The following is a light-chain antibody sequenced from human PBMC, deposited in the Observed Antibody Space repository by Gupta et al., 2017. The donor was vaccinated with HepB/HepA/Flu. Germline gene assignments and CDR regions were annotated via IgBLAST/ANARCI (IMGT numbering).Light chain of an antibody. J-gene: IGKJ5*01. Sequence: DIQLIQSPSFLSASVGDRVTISCRASQGINNFLAWYQQKPGKAPNLLIYAAFTLQRGVPSRFSGSGSGTEFTLTIRSLQPEDFATYYCQQSDAYPVTFGQGTRLDIK. V-gene: IGKV1-9*01. CDR2: AAF. CDR3: QQSDAYPVT. CDR1: QGINNF.